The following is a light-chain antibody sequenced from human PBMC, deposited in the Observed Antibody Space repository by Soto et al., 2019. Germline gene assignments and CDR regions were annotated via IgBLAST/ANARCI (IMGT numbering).Light chain of an antibody. V-gene: IGLV1-40*01. CDR2: DNN. CDR3: QSYDSSLRGGV. Sequence: QSVLTQPPSVSGAPGQRVTISCTGNSSNIGAGYDVHWYQQLPGTAPKLLIYDNNNRPSGVPDRFSGSESGTSASLAITGLQAEDEADYYCQSYDSSLRGGVFGGGTKLTVL. CDR1: SSNIGAGYD. J-gene: IGLJ3*02.